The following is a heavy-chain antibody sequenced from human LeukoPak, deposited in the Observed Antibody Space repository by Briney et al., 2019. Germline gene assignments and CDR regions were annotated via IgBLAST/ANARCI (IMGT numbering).Heavy chain of an antibody. J-gene: IGHJ4*02. CDR3: ASSPRVSGPPSH. CDR1: GYSISRGYY. Sequence: SETLSLTCAVSGYSISRGYYWGWIRQPPGKGLEWIGSIYHSGSTYYNPSLKSRVTISVDTSKNQFSLKLSSVTAADTAVYYCASSPRVSGPPSHWGQGTLVTVSS. D-gene: IGHD5/OR15-5a*01. CDR2: IYHSGST. V-gene: IGHV4-38-2*01.